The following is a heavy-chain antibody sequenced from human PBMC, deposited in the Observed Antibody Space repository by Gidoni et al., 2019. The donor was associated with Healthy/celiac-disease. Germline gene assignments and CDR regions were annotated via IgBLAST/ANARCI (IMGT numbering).Heavy chain of an antibody. CDR3: AKDRRAYSSSSFDY. D-gene: IGHD6-6*01. V-gene: IGHV3-23*01. CDR1: GFTCSSYA. CDR2: IRGSGCST. Sequence: EVQLLESGGGLVQPGGSLRLSCAASGFTCSSYAMSWVRQAPGKGLEWVSAIRGSGCSTYDADSVKGRFTISRDNSKNTLYLQMNSLRAEDTAVDYCAKDRRAYSSSSFDYWGQGTLVTVSS. J-gene: IGHJ4*02.